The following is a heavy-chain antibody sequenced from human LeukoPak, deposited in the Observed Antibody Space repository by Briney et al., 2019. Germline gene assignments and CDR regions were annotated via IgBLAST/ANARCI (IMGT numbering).Heavy chain of an antibody. V-gene: IGHV1-18*01. CDR2: ISAYNGDT. J-gene: IGHJ4*02. CDR1: GYTFTSYS. D-gene: IGHD2-8*01. CDR3: ARTNLDCKNGVCYDY. Sequence: GASVKVSCKASGYTFTSYSITWVRQAPGQGLEWMGWISAYNGDTKHAQNLQGRVTMTTDTSTSTAYMELRSLRSDDTAVYYCARTNLDCKNGVCYDYWGQGTPVTVSS.